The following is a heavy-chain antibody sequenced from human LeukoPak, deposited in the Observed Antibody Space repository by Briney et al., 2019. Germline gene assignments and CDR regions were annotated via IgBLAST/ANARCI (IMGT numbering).Heavy chain of an antibody. CDR3: GREKEEMVRAPYAFGI. Sequence: HPGGCLRLSCAGSGFTFSKYWMTWVRQAPGKGRGWVANIKQEEREKYYGDSGKGRFTIWRDNAKNSLYLKMNSLRAEDTAVYYCGREKEEMVRAPYAFGIWGQGTMVTVSS. V-gene: IGHV3-7*01. J-gene: IGHJ3*02. CDR2: IKQEEREK. CDR1: GFTFSKYW. D-gene: IGHD3-10*01.